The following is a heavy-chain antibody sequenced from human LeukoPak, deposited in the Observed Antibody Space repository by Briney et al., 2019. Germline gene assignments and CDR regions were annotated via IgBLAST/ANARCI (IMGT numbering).Heavy chain of an antibody. D-gene: IGHD2-15*01. CDR2: ISPDSSYI. CDR3: TSGSVVSREGFEP. J-gene: IGHJ5*02. CDR1: GFSLTNDA. Sequence: GGSLRLSCGAFGFSLTNDAMYWVRHPPGKGLEWVSSISPDSSYIYYADSVRGRFTISRDTAKNSLYLQMNSLRAEDTAFYYCTSGSVVSREGFEPWGQGNLVTVSS. V-gene: IGHV3-21*01.